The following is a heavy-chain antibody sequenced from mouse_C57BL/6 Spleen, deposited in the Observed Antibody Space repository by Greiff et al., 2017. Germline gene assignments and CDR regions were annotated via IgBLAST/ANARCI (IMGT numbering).Heavy chain of an antibody. V-gene: IGHV6-3*01. J-gene: IGHJ3*01. CDR3: TGGGGYYGAY. Sequence: EVQRVESGGGLVQPGGSMKLSCVASGFTFSNYWMNWVRQSPEKGLEWVAQIRLKSDNYATHYAESVKGRFTISRDDSKSSVYLQMINLRAEDTGIYYCTGGGGYYGAYWGQGTLVTVSA. CDR2: IRLKSDNYAT. D-gene: IGHD1-1*01. CDR1: GFTFSNYW.